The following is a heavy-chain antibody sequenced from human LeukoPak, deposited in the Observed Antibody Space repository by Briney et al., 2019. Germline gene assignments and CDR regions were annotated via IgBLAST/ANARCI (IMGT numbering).Heavy chain of an antibody. Sequence: PGRSLRLSCAASGFTFSSYAMHWVRQAPGKGLEWVAVISYDGSNKYCADSVKGRFTISRDNSKNTLYLQMNSLRAEDTAVYYCARSPYGSGSPYYYYGMDVWGQGTTVTVSS. V-gene: IGHV3-30-3*01. CDR1: GFTFSSYA. J-gene: IGHJ6*02. D-gene: IGHD3-10*01. CDR3: ARSPYGSGSPYYYYGMDV. CDR2: ISYDGSNK.